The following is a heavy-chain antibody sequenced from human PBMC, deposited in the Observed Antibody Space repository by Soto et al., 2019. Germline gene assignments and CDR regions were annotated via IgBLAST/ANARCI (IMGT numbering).Heavy chain of an antibody. D-gene: IGHD6-19*01. CDR3: ARATQWRVYYSYYGMDV. CDR2: INHSGST. CDR1: GGSFSGYY. Sequence: PSETLSLTCAVYGGSFSGYYWSWIRQPPGKGLEWIGEINHSGSTNYNPSLKSRVTISVDTSKNQFSLKLSSVTAADTAVYYCARATQWRVYYSYYGMDVWGQGTTVT. V-gene: IGHV4-34*01. J-gene: IGHJ6*02.